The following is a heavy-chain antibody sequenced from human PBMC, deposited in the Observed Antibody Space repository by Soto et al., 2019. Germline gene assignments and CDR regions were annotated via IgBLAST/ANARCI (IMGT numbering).Heavy chain of an antibody. Sequence: QVQLQESGPGLVKPSETLSLTCGVYGGSISSNKWWSWVRQPQGKGLEWIGEIYHSGSTNYNPSLKSRVTISLDKSKNQFSLKLTSVTAADSAVYYCARDDHIVVVPTSLGAMDVWGQGTTVTVSS. CDR3: ARDDHIVVVPTSLGAMDV. D-gene: IGHD2-2*01. CDR2: IYHSGST. CDR1: GGSISSNKW. J-gene: IGHJ6*02. V-gene: IGHV4-4*02.